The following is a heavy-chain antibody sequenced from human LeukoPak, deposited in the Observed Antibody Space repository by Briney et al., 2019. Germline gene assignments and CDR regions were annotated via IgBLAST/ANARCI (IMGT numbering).Heavy chain of an antibody. Sequence: SETLSLTCTVSGGSISSYYWSWIRQPAGKGLEWIGRIYTSGSTNYNPSLKSRVTMSVDTSKNQFSLKLSSVTAADTAVYYCARDGCSSTSCYLSWFDPWGQGTLVTVSS. CDR3: ARDGCSSTSCYLSWFDP. D-gene: IGHD2-2*01. CDR1: GGSISSYY. J-gene: IGHJ5*02. V-gene: IGHV4-4*07. CDR2: IYTSGST.